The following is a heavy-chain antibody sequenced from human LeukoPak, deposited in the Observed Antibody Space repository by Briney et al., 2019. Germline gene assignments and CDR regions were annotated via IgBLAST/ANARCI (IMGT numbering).Heavy chain of an antibody. CDR2: ISGSGGST. Sequence: PGGTLRLSCAASGFTFSSYGMSWVRQAPGKGLEWVSAISGSGGSTYYADSVKGRFTISRDNSQSTLYLQMNSLTIEDTAVYYCARDPRGPTGYDSSRRDTFEYWGQGTLVTVSS. CDR1: GFTFSSYG. CDR3: ARDPRGPTGYDSSRRDTFEY. V-gene: IGHV3-23*01. J-gene: IGHJ4*02. D-gene: IGHD3-22*01.